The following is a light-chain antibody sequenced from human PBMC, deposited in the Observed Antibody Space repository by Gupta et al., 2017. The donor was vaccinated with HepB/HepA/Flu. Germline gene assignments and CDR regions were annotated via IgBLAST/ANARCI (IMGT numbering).Light chain of an antibody. J-gene: IGLJ2*01. Sequence: SSVLTQPPSVSVAPGKPASITCGGDDIGSKSVHWYQQEPGQAPILVVYDDTARPSGIPERFSGSNSGNTATLTISRVEAGDEADYHCQVWDRTTDRVVFGGGTKLTVL. CDR3: QVWDRTTDRVV. V-gene: IGLV3-21*03. CDR2: DDT. CDR1: DIGSKS.